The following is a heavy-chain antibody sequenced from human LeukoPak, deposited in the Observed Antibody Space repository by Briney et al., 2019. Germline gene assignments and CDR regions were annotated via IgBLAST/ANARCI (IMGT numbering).Heavy chain of an antibody. CDR2: IYYSGST. V-gene: IGHV4-39*01. CDR1: GGSISSSSYY. CDR3: ARREDLLRYFDWPTDAFDI. Sequence: SETLSLTCTVSGGSISSSSYYWGWIRQPPGKGLEWIGSIYYSGSTYYNPSLKSRVTISVDTSKNQFPLKLSSVTAADTAVYYCARREDLLRYFDWPTDAFDIWGQGTMVTVSS. D-gene: IGHD3-9*01. J-gene: IGHJ3*02.